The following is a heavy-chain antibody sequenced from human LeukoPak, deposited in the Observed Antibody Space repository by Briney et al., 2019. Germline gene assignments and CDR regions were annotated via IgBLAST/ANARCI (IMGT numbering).Heavy chain of an antibody. CDR1: GYTFTSYG. CDR2: ISAYNGNT. Sequence: ASVKVSCKASGYTFTSYGISWVRQAPGQGLEWMGWISAYNGNTNYAQKLQGRVTITTDTSTSTAYMELRSLRSDDTAVSYCAALLGCSGGSGSIDYWGQGTLVTVSS. D-gene: IGHD2-15*01. J-gene: IGHJ4*02. CDR3: AALLGCSGGSGSIDY. V-gene: IGHV1-18*01.